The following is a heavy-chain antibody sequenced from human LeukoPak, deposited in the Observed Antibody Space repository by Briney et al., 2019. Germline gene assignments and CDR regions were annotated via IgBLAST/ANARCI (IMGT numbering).Heavy chain of an antibody. CDR1: GHTFTGYY. CDR3: ARSMAPSGSLYFQH. Sequence: ASVKVSCKASGHTFTGYYMHWVRQAPGQGLEWMGWINSKSGGTNYAQKFQGRVTMTRDTSISAAYMELSRLRSDDTAVYYCARSMAPSGSLYFQHWGQGTLVTVSS. V-gene: IGHV1-2*02. J-gene: IGHJ1*01. CDR2: INSKSGGT. D-gene: IGHD6-13*01.